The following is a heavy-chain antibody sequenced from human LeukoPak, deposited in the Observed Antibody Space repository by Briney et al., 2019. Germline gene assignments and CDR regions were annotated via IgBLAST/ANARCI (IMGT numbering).Heavy chain of an antibody. CDR1: GFTFSSYG. J-gene: IGHJ4*02. CDR3: AKDRGDIVVVPAAIPLDTFDY. Sequence: GGSLRLSCAASGFTFSSYGMHWVRQAPGKGLEWVAFIRYDGSNKYYADFVKGRFTISRDNSKNTLYLQMNSLRAEDTAVYYCAKDRGDIVVVPAAIPLDTFDYWGQGTLVTVSS. D-gene: IGHD2-2*01. V-gene: IGHV3-30*02. CDR2: IRYDGSNK.